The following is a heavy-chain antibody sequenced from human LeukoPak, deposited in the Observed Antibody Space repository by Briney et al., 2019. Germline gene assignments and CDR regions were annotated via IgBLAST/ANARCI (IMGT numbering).Heavy chain of an antibody. CDR3: AKDDQHYGDYPGWFDP. D-gene: IGHD4-17*01. CDR1: GFTFSSYG. Sequence: GRSLRLSCAASGFTFSSYGMHWVRQAPGKGLEWVAVISYDGSNKYYADSVKGRFTISRDNSNNTLYLQMNSLRAEDTAVYYCAKDDQHYGDYPGWFDPWGQGTLVTVSS. CDR2: ISYDGSNK. J-gene: IGHJ5*02. V-gene: IGHV3-30*18.